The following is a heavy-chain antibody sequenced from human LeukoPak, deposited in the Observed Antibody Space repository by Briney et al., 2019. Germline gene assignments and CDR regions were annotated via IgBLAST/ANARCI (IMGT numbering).Heavy chain of an antibody. J-gene: IGHJ4*02. CDR1: GFTFGDYS. Sequence: GGSLRLSCAASGFTFGDYSMNWVRRAPGKGLEWVSYISATGRTIYYADSVKGRFTISRDNAENSLYLQMNSLRAEDTAVYYCAKGGSSYYDTNDYWGQGTLVTVSS. CDR2: ISATGRTI. D-gene: IGHD3-22*01. CDR3: AKGGSSYYDTNDY. V-gene: IGHV3-48*01.